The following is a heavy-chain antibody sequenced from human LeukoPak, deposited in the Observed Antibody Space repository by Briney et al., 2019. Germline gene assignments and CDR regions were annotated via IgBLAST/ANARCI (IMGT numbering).Heavy chain of an antibody. CDR2: IYYSGST. Sequence: PSETLSLTCTVSGGSTSSYYWSWIRQPPGKGLEWIGYIYYSGSTNYNPSLKGRVTISVDTSKNQFSLKLSSVTAADTAVYYCARDMVRGVNYYYYMDVWGKGTTVTVSS. V-gene: IGHV4-59*12. J-gene: IGHJ6*03. CDR1: GGSTSSYY. CDR3: ARDMVRGVNYYYYMDV. D-gene: IGHD3-10*01.